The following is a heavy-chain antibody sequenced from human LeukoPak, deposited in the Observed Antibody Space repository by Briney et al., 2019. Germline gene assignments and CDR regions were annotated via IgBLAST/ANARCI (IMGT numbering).Heavy chain of an antibody. V-gene: IGHV1-69*04. J-gene: IGHJ3*02. CDR1: GGTFSSYA. CDR2: IIPIFGIA. CDR3: ARDAIDAFDI. Sequence: PVKVSCKASGGTFSSYAISWVRQAPGQGLEWMGRIIPIFGIANYAQKFQGRVTITADKSTSTAYMELSSLRSEDMAVYYCARDAIDAFDIWGQGTMVTVSS.